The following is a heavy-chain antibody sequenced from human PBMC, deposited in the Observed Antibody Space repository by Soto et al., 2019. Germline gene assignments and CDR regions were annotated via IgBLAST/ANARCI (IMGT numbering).Heavy chain of an antibody. V-gene: IGHV4-31*03. J-gene: IGHJ4*02. CDR3: ARHVTTVTTVDD. Sequence: TLSLTCTVSGGSISSGGYYWSWIRQHPGKGLEWIGYIYYSGSTNYNPSLKSRVTISVDTSKNQFSLKLSSVTAADTAVYYCARHVTTVTTVDDWGQGTLVTVAS. CDR2: IYYSGST. D-gene: IGHD4-17*01. CDR1: GGSISSGGYY.